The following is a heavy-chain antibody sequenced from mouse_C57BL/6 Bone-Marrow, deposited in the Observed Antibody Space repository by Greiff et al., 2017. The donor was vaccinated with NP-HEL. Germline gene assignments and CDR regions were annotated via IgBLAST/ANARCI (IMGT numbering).Heavy chain of an antibody. J-gene: IGHJ2*01. D-gene: IGHD2-2*01. Sequence: EVKLMESGPGLAKPSQTLSLTCSVTGYSITSDYWNCIRKFPGNKLEYMGYISYSGSTYYNPSLKSQISITRDTSKNQYYLQLNSVTTEDTATYYCARYGYDGVDYWGQGTTLTVSS. V-gene: IGHV3-8*01. CDR2: ISYSGST. CDR1: GYSITSDY. CDR3: ARYGYDGVDY.